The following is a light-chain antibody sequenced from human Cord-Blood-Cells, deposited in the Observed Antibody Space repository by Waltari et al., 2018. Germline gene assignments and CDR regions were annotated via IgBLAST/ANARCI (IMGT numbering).Light chain of an antibody. CDR3: QQRSNWPPWT. CDR1: QSFSSY. Sequence: DIVLTQSQAPLSLSPGERAPLPCRAVQSFSSYLAWYQQQPGQAPRLLVYAASNRATSIPAMFRGSGSGTDCTLTISSLEPEDFAVYYCQQRSNWPPWTFGQGTKVEIK. J-gene: IGKJ1*01. V-gene: IGKV3-11*01. CDR2: AAS.